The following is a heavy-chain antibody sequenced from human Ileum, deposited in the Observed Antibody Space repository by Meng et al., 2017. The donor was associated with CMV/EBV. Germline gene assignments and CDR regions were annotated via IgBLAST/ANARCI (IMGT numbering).Heavy chain of an antibody. CDR2: IRYDGSNK. V-gene: IGHV3-30*02. CDR1: GFTFSSYG. Sequence: GGSLRLSCAASGFTFSSYGMHWVRQAPGKGLEWVAFIRYDGSNKYYAESVKGRFTISRDNSKNTLYLQMNSLRAEDTAVYYCAKDLRCSGGSCYTYYYYGMDVWGQGTTVTVSS. J-gene: IGHJ6*02. CDR3: AKDLRCSGGSCYTYYYYGMDV. D-gene: IGHD2-15*01.